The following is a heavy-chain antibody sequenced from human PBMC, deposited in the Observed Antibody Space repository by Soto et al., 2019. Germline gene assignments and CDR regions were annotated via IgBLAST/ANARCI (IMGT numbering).Heavy chain of an antibody. D-gene: IGHD2-2*01. CDR3: ARDRTSVNWYFDL. CDR1: GASISSYY. CDR2: VHYTGNA. J-gene: IGHJ2*01. Sequence: QVQLQESGPGLVKPSETLSLTCTVSGASISSYYWSWIRQPPGKGLEWIGYVHYTGNANHNPSLKRLVTISVDTSKNQFSLKLSAVTAADTAVYYCARDRTSVNWYFDLWGRGTLVSVSS. V-gene: IGHV4-59*01.